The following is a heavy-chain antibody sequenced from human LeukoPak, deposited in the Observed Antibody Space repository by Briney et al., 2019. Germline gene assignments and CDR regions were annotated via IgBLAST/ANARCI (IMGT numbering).Heavy chain of an antibody. CDR2: ISSSSSYI. J-gene: IGHJ4*02. Sequence: PGGSLRLSCAASGFTFSSYSMNWVRQAPGKGLEWVSSISSSSSYIYYADSVKGRFTISRDNAKNSLYLQMNSLRAEDTAVYYCARDRRYFDWLDHDYWGQGTLVTVSP. D-gene: IGHD3-9*01. V-gene: IGHV3-21*01. CDR3: ARDRRYFDWLDHDY. CDR1: GFTFSSYS.